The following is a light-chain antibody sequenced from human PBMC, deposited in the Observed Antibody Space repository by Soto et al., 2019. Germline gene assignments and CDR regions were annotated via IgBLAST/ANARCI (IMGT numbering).Light chain of an antibody. CDR2: EVS. CDR3: MQSTQLPPT. V-gene: IGKV2D-29*02. Sequence: DVVMTQTPLSMSVAPGQPASISCKSSPSLLHITGETFLFWYHQKPGQSPQLLIYEVSTRVTGVPDRFSGSGSGTDFTLEISRVETDDVGIYYCMQSTQLPPTFGQGTRMGIE. CDR1: PSLLHITGETF. J-gene: IGKJ5*01.